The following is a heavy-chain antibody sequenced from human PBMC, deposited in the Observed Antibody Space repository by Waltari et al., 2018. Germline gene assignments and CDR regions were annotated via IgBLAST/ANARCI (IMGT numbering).Heavy chain of an antibody. CDR2: IYHSGST. V-gene: IGHV4-38-2*01. Sequence: QVQLQESGPGLVKPSETLSLTCAVSGYSISSGYYWGWIRQPPGKGLEWIGSIYHSGSTYYNPSRKSRVTISLDTSKNQFSLKLSSVTAADTAVYYCARRYCSGGSCYFDYWGQGTLVTVSS. D-gene: IGHD2-15*01. J-gene: IGHJ4*02. CDR1: GYSISSGYY. CDR3: ARRYCSGGSCYFDY.